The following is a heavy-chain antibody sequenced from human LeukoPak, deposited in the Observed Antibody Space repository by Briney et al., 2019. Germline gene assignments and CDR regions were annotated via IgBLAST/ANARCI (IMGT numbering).Heavy chain of an antibody. CDR2: IRSKAYGGTT. CDR1: GFTFGDYD. CDR3: TREGYWTFDY. D-gene: IGHD3/OR15-3a*01. V-gene: IGHV3-49*04. J-gene: IGHJ4*02. Sequence: PGGSLRLSCTASGFTFGDYDMSWARQAPGKGLEWVGFIRSKAYGGTTEYAASVKGRFTISRDDSKSIAYLQMNSLKTEDTAVYYCTREGYWTFDYWGQGTLVTVSS.